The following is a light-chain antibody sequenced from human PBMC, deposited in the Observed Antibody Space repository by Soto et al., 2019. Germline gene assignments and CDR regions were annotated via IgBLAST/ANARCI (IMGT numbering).Light chain of an antibody. CDR3: QQYGSSPLT. Sequence: EIVLTQSPGTLSLSPGERATLSCRASQSVSRSYLAWYQQKPGQAPRLLIYGASSRATGIPDRFSGSESGTDVTLTISRLEPEEFAVYYCQQYGSSPLTFGGGTKVEIK. V-gene: IGKV3-20*01. J-gene: IGKJ4*01. CDR2: GAS. CDR1: QSVSRSY.